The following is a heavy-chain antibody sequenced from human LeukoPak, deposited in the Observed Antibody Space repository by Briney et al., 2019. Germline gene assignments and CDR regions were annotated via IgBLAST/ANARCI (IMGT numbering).Heavy chain of an antibody. CDR2: IRYDGSNK. Sequence: PGGSLRLSCAASGFTFSSYGMHWVRQAPGKGLEWVAFIRYDGSNKYYADSVKGRFTISRDNSKNTLYLQMNSLKTEDTAVYYCTTYSSGSYPFWGQGTLVTVSS. J-gene: IGHJ4*02. CDR1: GFTFSSYG. D-gene: IGHD6-19*01. CDR3: TTYSSGSYPF. V-gene: IGHV3-30*02.